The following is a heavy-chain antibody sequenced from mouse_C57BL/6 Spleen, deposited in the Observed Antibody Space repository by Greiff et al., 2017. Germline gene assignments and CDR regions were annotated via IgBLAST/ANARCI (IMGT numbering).Heavy chain of an antibody. D-gene: IGHD2-5*01. V-gene: IGHV1-82*01. CDR2: IYPGDGDT. CDR3: ARHSNDYAMDY. CDR1: GYAFSSSW. J-gene: IGHJ4*01. Sequence: QVQLQQSGPELVKPGASVKISCKASGYAFSSSWMNWVKQRPGKGLEWIGRIYPGDGDTNYNGKFKGKATLTADKSSSTAYMQLSSLTSEDSAVYFCARHSNDYAMDYWGQGTSVTVAS.